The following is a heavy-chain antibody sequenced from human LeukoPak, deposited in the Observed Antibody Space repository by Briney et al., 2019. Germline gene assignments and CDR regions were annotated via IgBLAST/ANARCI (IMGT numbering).Heavy chain of an antibody. Sequence: SETLSLTCAVSGYSISSGYYWGWIRQPPGKGLEWIGSIYHSGSTYYNPSLKSRVTISVDTSENQVSLKLSSVTAADTAVYYCARSCCGGVRIDYFDYWGQGTLVTVSS. D-gene: IGHD2-21*01. V-gene: IGHV4-38-2*01. CDR2: IYHSGST. CDR1: GYSISSGYY. J-gene: IGHJ4*02. CDR3: ARSCCGGVRIDYFDY.